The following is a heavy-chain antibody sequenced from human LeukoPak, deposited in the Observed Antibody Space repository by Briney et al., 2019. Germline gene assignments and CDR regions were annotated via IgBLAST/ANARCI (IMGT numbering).Heavy chain of an antibody. J-gene: IGHJ4*02. CDR1: GFTFSSYA. Sequence: GGSLRLSCAASGFTFSSYAMSWVRQAPGKGLEWVSAISGSGGSTYYADSVKGRFTISRDNSKNTLYLQMNSLRAEDTAVYYCAKDERGSITLFGVVISYFDYWGQGTLVTVSS. CDR2: ISGSGGST. V-gene: IGHV3-23*01. D-gene: IGHD3-3*01. CDR3: AKDERGSITLFGVVISYFDY.